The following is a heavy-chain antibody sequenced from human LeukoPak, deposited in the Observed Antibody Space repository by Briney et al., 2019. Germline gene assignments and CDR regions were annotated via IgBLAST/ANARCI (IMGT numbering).Heavy chain of an antibody. CDR3: AKAGPAAAKMYSSSWYGDY. D-gene: IGHD6-13*01. CDR2: ISGSGGST. CDR1: GFTVSSNY. J-gene: IGHJ4*02. Sequence: GGSLRLSCAASGFTVSSNYMSWVRQAPGKGLEWVSAISGSGGSTYYADSVKGRFTISRDNSKNTLYLQMNSLRAEDTAVYYCAKAGPAAAKMYSSSWYGDYWGQGTLVTVSS. V-gene: IGHV3-23*01.